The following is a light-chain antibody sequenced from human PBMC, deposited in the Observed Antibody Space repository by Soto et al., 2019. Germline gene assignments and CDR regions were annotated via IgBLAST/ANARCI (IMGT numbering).Light chain of an antibody. CDR3: TSYTRIRWV. J-gene: IGLJ3*02. CDR2: EVS. V-gene: IGLV2-18*02. CDR1: SSDVGSYNR. Sequence: QSVLTQPPSVSGSPGQSVTISCTGTSSDVGSYNRVSWYQQPPGTAPKLIIYEVSNRPSGVPDRFSGSKSGNTASLTISGLQAEDEADYYCTSYTRIRWVFGGGTKLTVL.